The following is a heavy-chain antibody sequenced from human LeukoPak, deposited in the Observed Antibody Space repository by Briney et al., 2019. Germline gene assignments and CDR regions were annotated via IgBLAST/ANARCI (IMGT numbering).Heavy chain of an antibody. CDR2: FDPEDGET. D-gene: IGHD6-19*01. V-gene: IGHV1-24*01. CDR3: ATAPILAYLYSSGWYTPFDY. J-gene: IGHJ4*02. CDR1: GYTLTELS. Sequence: GASVKVSCKVSGYTLTELSMHWVRQAPGKGLEWMGGFDPEDGETIYAQKFQGRVTMTEDTSTDTAYTELSSLRSEDTAVYYCATAPILAYLYSSGWYTPFDYWGQGTLVTVSS.